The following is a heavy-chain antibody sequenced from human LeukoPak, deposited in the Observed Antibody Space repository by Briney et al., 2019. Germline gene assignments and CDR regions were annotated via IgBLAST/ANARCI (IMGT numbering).Heavy chain of an antibody. CDR2: ISAYNGNT. CDR3: ARDRAWYYGSGVDY. Sequence: ASVKVSCEASGYTFTSYGISWVRQAPGQGLEWMGWISAYNGNTNYAQKLQGRVTMTTDTSTSTAYMELRSLRSDDTAVYYCARDRAWYYGSGVDYWGQGTLVTVSS. D-gene: IGHD3-10*01. J-gene: IGHJ4*02. V-gene: IGHV1-18*04. CDR1: GYTFTSYG.